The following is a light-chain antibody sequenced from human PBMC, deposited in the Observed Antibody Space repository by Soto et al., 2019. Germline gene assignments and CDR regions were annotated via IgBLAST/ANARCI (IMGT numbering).Light chain of an antibody. J-gene: IGLJ2*01. CDR1: NIGRKS. Sequence: SYELTQPPSVSVAPGQTARITCGGSNIGRKSVHWYQQKPGQAPVKVVPERFSGSKSGNTATLTISRVEAGDEADYYCQVWDGDSDHVVFGGGTKLTVL. CDR3: QVWDGDSDHVV. V-gene: IGLV3-21*02.